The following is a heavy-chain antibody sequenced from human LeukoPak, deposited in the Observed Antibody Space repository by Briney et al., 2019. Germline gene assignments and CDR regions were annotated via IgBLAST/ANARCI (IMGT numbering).Heavy chain of an antibody. CDR1: GYRFTSYG. V-gene: IGHV1-18*01. Sequence: EASVKVSCKASGYRFTSYGITWVRQAPGQGLEWMGWISAYNGNTKFAQKFQGTVTMTTDTSTSTAYMELRTLRSDDTAVYYCGRVPSTLYDFWSAYLIDYWGQGTLVTVSS. CDR2: ISAYNGNT. CDR3: GRVPSTLYDFWSAYLIDY. D-gene: IGHD3-3*01. J-gene: IGHJ4*02.